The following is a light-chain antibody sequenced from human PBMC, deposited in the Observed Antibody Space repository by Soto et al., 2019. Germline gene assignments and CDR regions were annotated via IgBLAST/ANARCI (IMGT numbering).Light chain of an antibody. CDR3: SSYTIRNTYV. V-gene: IGLV2-14*01. J-gene: IGLJ1*01. CDR2: EVS. Sequence: QSVLTQPASVSGSPGQSITISCTATVSDFGDYNYVAWYQHHPGKAPKLMIYEVSRRPSEVSSRFSGSKSDNTASLTISGLQAEDEADYYCSSYTIRNTYVFGTGTKLTVL. CDR1: VSDFGDYNY.